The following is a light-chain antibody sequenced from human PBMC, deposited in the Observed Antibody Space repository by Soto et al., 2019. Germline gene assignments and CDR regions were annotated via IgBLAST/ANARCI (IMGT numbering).Light chain of an antibody. Sequence: EIVLTQSQGTLSLSPGDRATLSCRASQSISSSHLAWYQQQPGQAPRLLIFGASTRAAGIPDRFRGSGSGTDLTLTVSRLEPEDFAISDCQQWGSSPPRYTFGQGTRLEIK. CDR3: QQWGSSPPRYT. CDR1: QSISSSH. V-gene: IGKV3-20*01. CDR2: GAS. J-gene: IGKJ2*01.